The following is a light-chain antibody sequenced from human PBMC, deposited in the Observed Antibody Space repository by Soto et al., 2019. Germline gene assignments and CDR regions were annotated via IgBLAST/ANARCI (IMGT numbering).Light chain of an antibody. V-gene: IGLV1-40*01. CDR2: GNS. CDR1: SSNIGAGYD. J-gene: IGLJ1*01. CDR3: QSYDSSLSGPYV. Sequence: QSVLTHPPSVSVAPGQRVTISCTGGSSNIGAGYDVHWYQQLPGTAPKLLIYGNSNRPSGVPDRFSGSKSGTSASLAITGLQAEDEADYYCQSYDSSLSGPYVFGTGTKVTVL.